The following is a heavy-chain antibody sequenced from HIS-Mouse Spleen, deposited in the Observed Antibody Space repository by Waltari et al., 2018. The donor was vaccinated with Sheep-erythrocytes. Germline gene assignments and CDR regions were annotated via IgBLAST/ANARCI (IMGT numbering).Heavy chain of an antibody. V-gene: IGHV4-39*07. CDR1: GGSISSSSYY. CDR2: IYYSGGA. J-gene: IGHJ4*02. D-gene: IGHD6-6*01. CDR3: ARVSVAARFDY. Sequence: QLQLQESGPGLVKPSETLSLTCTVSGGSISSSSYYWGWIRQPPGKGLEWIGSIYYSGGAYYNPSLKSRVTMSVDTSKNQFSLKLSSVTAADTAVYYCARVSVAARFDYWGQGTLVTVSS.